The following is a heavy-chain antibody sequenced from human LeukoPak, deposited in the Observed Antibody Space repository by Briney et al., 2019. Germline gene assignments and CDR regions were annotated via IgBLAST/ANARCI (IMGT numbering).Heavy chain of an antibody. CDR1: GFTFSSYA. D-gene: IGHD3-22*01. J-gene: IGHJ5*02. Sequence: GGSLRLSCAASGFTFSSYAMHWVRQAPGKGLEWVSSISSSSSYIYYADSVKGRFTISRDNAKNSLYLQMNSLRAEDTAVYYCARDLGADSSGYYPWGQGTLVTVSS. V-gene: IGHV3-21*01. CDR3: ARDLGADSSGYYP. CDR2: ISSSSSYI.